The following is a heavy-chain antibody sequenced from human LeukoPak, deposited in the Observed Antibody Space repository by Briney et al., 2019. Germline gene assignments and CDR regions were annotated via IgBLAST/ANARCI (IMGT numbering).Heavy chain of an antibody. Sequence: PSETLSLTCTVSGGSISSGGYYWSWIRQPPGKGLEWIGYIYYSGSTYYNPSLKGRVTISVDTSKNQFSLKLSSVTAADTAVYYCARLLSCGSGSYCQFDYWGQGTLVTVSS. CDR1: GGSISSGGYY. J-gene: IGHJ4*02. CDR2: IYYSGST. CDR3: ARLLSCGSGSYCQFDY. V-gene: IGHV4-30-4*01. D-gene: IGHD3-10*01.